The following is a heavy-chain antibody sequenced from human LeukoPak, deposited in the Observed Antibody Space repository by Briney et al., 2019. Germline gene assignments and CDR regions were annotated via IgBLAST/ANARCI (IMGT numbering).Heavy chain of an antibody. CDR3: ARPRSGSYPQDLDY. D-gene: IGHD1-26*01. Sequence: GGSLRLSCAASGFTFSSYSMNRVRQAPGKGLECVSYISSSSSTIYYADSVKGRFTISRDNAKNSLYLQMNSLRAEDTAVYYCARPRSGSYPQDLDYWGQGTLVTVSS. V-gene: IGHV3-48*04. J-gene: IGHJ4*02. CDR1: GFTFSSYS. CDR2: ISSSSSTI.